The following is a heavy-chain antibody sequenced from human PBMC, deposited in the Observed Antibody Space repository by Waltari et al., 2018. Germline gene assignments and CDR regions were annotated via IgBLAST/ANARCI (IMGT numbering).Heavy chain of an antibody. CDR2: INHSGST. V-gene: IGHV4-34*01. CDR1: GGSSSGYY. J-gene: IGHJ5*02. CDR3: ARGRRYIVVVPAAVWFDP. D-gene: IGHD2-2*01. Sequence: QVQLQQWGAGLLKPSETLSLTCAVYGGSSSGYYWSWIRQPPGKGLEWIGEINHSGSTNYNPSLKSRVTISVDTSKNQFSLKLSSVTAADTAVYYCARGRRYIVVVPAAVWFDPWGQGTLVTVSS.